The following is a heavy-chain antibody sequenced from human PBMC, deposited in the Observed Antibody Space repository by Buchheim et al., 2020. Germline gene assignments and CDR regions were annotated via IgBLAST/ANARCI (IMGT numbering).Heavy chain of an antibody. J-gene: IGHJ4*02. CDR2: ISYDGSNK. V-gene: IGHV3-30*18. CDR3: AKGAVAGSN. Sequence: QVQLVESGGGVVQPGRSLRLSCAASGFTFSSYGMHWVRQAPGKGLEWVAVISYDGSNKYYADSVKGRFTISRDNSKNTLYLQMNSLRAEDTAVYYCAKGAVAGSNWGQGTL. D-gene: IGHD6-19*01. CDR1: GFTFSSYG.